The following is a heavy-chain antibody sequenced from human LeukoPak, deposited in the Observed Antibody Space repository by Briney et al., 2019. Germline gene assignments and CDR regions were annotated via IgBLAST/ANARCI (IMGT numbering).Heavy chain of an antibody. D-gene: IGHD1-1*01. CDR1: GFTFSSYW. J-gene: IGHJ4*02. V-gene: IGHV3-7*01. Sequence: GGSLRLSCAASGFTFSSYWMSWVRQAPGKGLEWVANIKQDESEKYYVDSLKGRFTISRDNAKNSLYLQMNSLRAENTAVYYCARDKIEGPTKLDYWGQGILVTVSS. CDR2: IKQDESEK. CDR3: ARDKIEGPTKLDY.